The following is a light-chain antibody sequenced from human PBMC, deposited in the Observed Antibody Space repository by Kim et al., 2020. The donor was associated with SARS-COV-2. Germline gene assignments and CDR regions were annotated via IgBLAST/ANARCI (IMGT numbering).Light chain of an antibody. CDR1: SSDVGRYDY. V-gene: IGLV2-11*03. CDR3: CSYAGSYTWL. Sequence: GQSVTLSCTGASSDVGRYDYVSWYQQHPGKVPNLIIYDVNKRPSGVPDRFSGAKSGNTASLTISGLQADDEADYYCCSYAGSYTWLFGEGTKVTVL. CDR2: DVN. J-gene: IGLJ3*02.